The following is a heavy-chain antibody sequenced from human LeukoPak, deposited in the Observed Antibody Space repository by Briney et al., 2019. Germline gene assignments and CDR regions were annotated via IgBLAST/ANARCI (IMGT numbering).Heavy chain of an antibody. CDR2: MNPNSGNT. CDR3: VAMAR. Sequence: ASVKVSCKASGYSFTNYDINWVRQAPGQGLEWMGWMNPNSGNTGYAQKFQGRVTMTRDTSISTAYMALSSLTSEDTAVYYCVAMARWDQGTLVTVSS. CDR1: GYSFTNYD. V-gene: IGHV1-8*01. D-gene: IGHD6-19*01. J-gene: IGHJ4*02.